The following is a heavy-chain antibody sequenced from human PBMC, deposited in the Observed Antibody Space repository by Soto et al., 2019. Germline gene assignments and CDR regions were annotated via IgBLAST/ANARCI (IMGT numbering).Heavy chain of an antibody. D-gene: IGHD3-16*01. CDR2: INPNIVNT. CDR3: ARSLVLGPDY. J-gene: IGHJ4*02. CDR1: GYTFTSYD. V-gene: IGHV1-8*01. Sequence: ASVKVSCKASGYTFTSYDINWVRQATVQGLELIVWINPNIVNTCYSQKFQGRFTITMNTSIITSYIELSSLRSEYTAVYYCARSLVLGPDYWGQGTLVTVSS.